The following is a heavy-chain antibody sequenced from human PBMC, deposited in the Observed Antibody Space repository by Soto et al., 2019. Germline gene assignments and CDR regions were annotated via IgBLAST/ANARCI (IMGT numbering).Heavy chain of an antibody. J-gene: IGHJ4*02. Sequence: SVKVSCKASGYSFPNHEINWVRQAPGQGLEWMGWINPFDGSRMFAQSFQGRVTMTRDTSTSTVYIEVSSLRSEDTAVYYCSRVDPGETSPFDHWGQGTLVTVSS. CDR3: SRVDPGETSPFDH. V-gene: IGHV1-46*03. CDR2: INPFDGSR. D-gene: IGHD3-10*01. CDR1: GYSFPNHE.